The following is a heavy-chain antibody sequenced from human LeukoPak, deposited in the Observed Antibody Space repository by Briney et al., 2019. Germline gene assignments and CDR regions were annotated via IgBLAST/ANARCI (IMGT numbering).Heavy chain of an antibody. V-gene: IGHV4-34*01. CDR3: ARASTRYCSSTSCYKGGAFDY. Sequence: SETLSLTCAVYGGSFSGYYWSWIRQPPGKGLEWIGEINHSGSTNYNPSLKSRVTISVDTSKNQFSLKLSSVTAADTAVYYCARASTRYCSSTSCYKGGAFDYWGQGTLVTVSS. D-gene: IGHD2-2*02. J-gene: IGHJ4*02. CDR2: INHSGST. CDR1: GGSFSGYY.